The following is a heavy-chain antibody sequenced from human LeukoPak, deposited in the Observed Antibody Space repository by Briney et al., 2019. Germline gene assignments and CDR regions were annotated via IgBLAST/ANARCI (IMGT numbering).Heavy chain of an antibody. V-gene: IGHV3-30*14. J-gene: IGHJ4*02. Sequence: GGSLRLSCAASGFTFSSYAMHWVRQAPGKGLEWVAVISYDGSNKYYADSVKGRFTISRDNSKNTLYLQMNSLRAEDTAVYYCAREQYSYVHGYWGQGTLVTVSS. CDR2: ISYDGSNK. CDR1: GFTFSSYA. CDR3: AREQYSYVHGY. D-gene: IGHD5-18*01.